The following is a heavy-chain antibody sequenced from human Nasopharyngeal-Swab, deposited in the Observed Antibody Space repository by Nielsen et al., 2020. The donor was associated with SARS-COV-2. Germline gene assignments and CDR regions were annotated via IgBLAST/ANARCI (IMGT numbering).Heavy chain of an antibody. CDR2: INAGNGLT. V-gene: IGHV1-3*01. CDR1: GYTFATYT. J-gene: IGHJ4*02. D-gene: IGHD1-1*01. CDR3: ARSTTTGNLDY. Sequence: ASVKVSCKASGYTFATYTMQWVRQAPGQRLESMGWINAGNGLTKYSQKFQGRVTISRDTSASTAYMELSSLGSDDTAVYYCARSTTTGNLDYWGQGTLVTVSS.